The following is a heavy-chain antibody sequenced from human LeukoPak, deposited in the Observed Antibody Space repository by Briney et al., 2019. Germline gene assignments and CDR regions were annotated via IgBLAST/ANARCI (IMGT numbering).Heavy chain of an antibody. J-gene: IGHJ3*02. CDR1: GFTFSSYW. Sequence: GGSLRLSCAASGFTFSSYWMHWVRQAPGRGLVWVSRINSDGSSTSYADSVKGRFTISRDNAKNTLYLQMNSLRAEDTAVYYCARASAYYDFWSGYYSPVVDDAFDIWGQGTMVTVSS. D-gene: IGHD3-3*01. CDR3: ARASAYYDFWSGYYSPVVDDAFDI. CDR2: INSDGSST. V-gene: IGHV3-74*01.